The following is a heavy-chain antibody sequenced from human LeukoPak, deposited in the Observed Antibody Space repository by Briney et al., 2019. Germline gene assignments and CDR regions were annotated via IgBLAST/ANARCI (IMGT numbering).Heavy chain of an antibody. V-gene: IGHV1-2*02. Sequence: ASVKVSCEASGYTFTDYYIHWVRQAPGQGLEWMGWVFPYSGKSNLAQKFQGRVAMTSDTSVGTVYMELSRLTSDDTAVYFCARVQGGYNYFDYWGQGTPVTVSS. CDR1: GYTFTDYY. CDR2: VFPYSGKS. J-gene: IGHJ4*02. D-gene: IGHD5-24*01. CDR3: ARVQGGYNYFDY.